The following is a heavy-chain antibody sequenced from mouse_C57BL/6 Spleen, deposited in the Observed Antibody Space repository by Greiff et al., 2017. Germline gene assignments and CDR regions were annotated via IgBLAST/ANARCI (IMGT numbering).Heavy chain of an antibody. D-gene: IGHD1-1*02. CDR3: ARRVGDYAMDY. J-gene: IGHJ4*01. Sequence: LVESGAELVRPGASVKLSCKASGYTFTDYYINWVKQRPGQGLEWIARIYPGSGNTYYNEKFKGKATLTAEKSSSTAYMQLSSLTSEDSAVYFCARRVGDYAMDYWGQGTSVTVSS. CDR1: GYTFTDYY. V-gene: IGHV1-76*01. CDR2: IYPGSGNT.